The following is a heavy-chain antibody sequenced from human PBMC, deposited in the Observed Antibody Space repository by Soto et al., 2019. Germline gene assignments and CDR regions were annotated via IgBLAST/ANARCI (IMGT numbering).Heavy chain of an antibody. CDR2: ISYDANNK. D-gene: IGHD3-3*01. J-gene: IGHJ6*01. CDR3: AKDFSPLVPETYGMDI. Sequence: GWSLRLSCVASGFSFGTYGLHLVRQAPGQGLEWVAFISYDANNKYYADSTKGRFTISRDGSKNTVSLQMNSLRADDTAVYYCAKDFSPLVPETYGMDIWGQGTTVTVSS. CDR1: GFSFGTYG. V-gene: IGHV3-30*18.